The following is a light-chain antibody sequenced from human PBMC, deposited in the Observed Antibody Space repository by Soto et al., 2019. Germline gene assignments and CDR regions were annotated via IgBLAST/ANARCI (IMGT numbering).Light chain of an antibody. V-gene: IGKV3-11*01. CDR1: QSVSIS. CDR2: DAS. CDR3: QTYYSGLFT. J-gene: IGKJ3*01. Sequence: EIVLTQSPDTLSLSPGERATLSCRASQSVSISLAWYQKKTGQAPRLLIYDASKRATGIPARFSGSGSGTDFTLTITSLQAEDVATYYCQTYYSGLFTFGPGTKVDIK.